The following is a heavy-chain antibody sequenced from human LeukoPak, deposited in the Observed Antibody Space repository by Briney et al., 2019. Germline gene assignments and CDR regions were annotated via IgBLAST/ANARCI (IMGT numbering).Heavy chain of an antibody. V-gene: IGHV3-21*01. CDR2: ISRSSSYI. CDR1: GFTFSSYS. J-gene: IGHJ4*02. D-gene: IGHD6-19*01. Sequence: GGSLRLSCAASGFTFSSYSMNWVRQAPGKGLEWVSSISRSSSYIYYADSVKGRFPISRDNDKNSLYLQMNSLRAEDTAVYYCARDRSGWYSEYYFAYWGQGTLVTVSS. CDR3: ARDRSGWYSEYYFAY.